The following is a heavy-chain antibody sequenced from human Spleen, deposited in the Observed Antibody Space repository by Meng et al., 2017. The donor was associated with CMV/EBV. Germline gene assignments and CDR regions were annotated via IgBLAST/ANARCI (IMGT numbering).Heavy chain of an antibody. CDR3: ARLKSGSSRNWYFDL. D-gene: IGHD1-26*01. CDR1: GGSLSSGGYY. V-gene: IGHV4-31*02. J-gene: IGHJ2*01. CDR2: IYYSGST. Sequence: SGGSLSSGGYYWSWIRQHPGKGLEWIGYIYYSGSTYYTPSLKSRVTISVDTSKNQFSLKLSSVTAADTAVYYCARLKSGSSRNWYFDLWGRGTLVTVSS.